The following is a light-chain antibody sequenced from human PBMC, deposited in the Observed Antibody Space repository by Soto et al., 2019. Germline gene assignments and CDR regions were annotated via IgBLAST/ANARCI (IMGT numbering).Light chain of an antibody. CDR1: SGHSNYA. J-gene: IGLJ3*02. V-gene: IGLV4-69*01. Sequence: QPVLTQSPSASASLGASVKLTCTLSSGHSNYAIAWHQQRPEKGPRYLMKLSSDGSHTKGDGIPDRFSGSSSGAERYLTISSLQSEDEADYYCQTWGAGIRVFGGGTQLTVL. CDR3: QTWGAGIRV. CDR2: LSSDGSH.